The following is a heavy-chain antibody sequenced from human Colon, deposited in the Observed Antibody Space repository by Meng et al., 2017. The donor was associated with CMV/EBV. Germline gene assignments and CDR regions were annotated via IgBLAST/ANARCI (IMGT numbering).Heavy chain of an antibody. CDR2: IIPIFGTA. V-gene: IGHV1-69*12. CDR3: ARDIDSAEGY. Sequence: AQLVHSGTERKQPGSSVKVSSKAPGHTFSSYAISWVRQAPGQVLEWMGGIIPIFGTANYAQKFQGRVTITADESTSTAYMELSILRSEDTAVYYCARDIDSAEGYWGQGTLVTVSS. J-gene: IGHJ4*02. CDR1: GHTFSSYA. D-gene: IGHD3-16*02.